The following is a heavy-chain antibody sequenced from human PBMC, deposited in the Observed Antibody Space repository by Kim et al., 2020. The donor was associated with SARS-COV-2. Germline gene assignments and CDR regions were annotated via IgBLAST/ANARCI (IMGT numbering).Heavy chain of an antibody. CDR2: IIPIFGTA. CDR3: ARDGRTRDGYNYDYYYYGMDV. D-gene: IGHD5-12*01. J-gene: IGHJ6*04. Sequence: SVKVSCKASGGTFSRYAISWVRQAPGQGLEWMGGIIPIFGTANYAQKFQGRVTITADESTSTAYMELSSLRSEDTAVYYCARDGRTRDGYNYDYYYYGMDVWGKGTTVTVSS. CDR1: GGTFSRYA. V-gene: IGHV1-69*13.